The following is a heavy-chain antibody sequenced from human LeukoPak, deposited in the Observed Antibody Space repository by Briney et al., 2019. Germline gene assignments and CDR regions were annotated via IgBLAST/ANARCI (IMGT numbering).Heavy chain of an antibody. D-gene: IGHD2-2*01. J-gene: IGHJ5*02. CDR2: IYTSGST. CDR3: ARDENVVVPAASHNWFDP. Sequence: SETLSLTCTVSGGSISSGSYYWSWLRQPAGKGLEWIGRIYTSGSTNYNPSLKSRVTISVDTSKNQFSLKLSSVTAADTAVYYCARDENVVVPAASHNWFDPWGQGTLVTVSS. CDR1: GGSISSGSYY. V-gene: IGHV4-61*02.